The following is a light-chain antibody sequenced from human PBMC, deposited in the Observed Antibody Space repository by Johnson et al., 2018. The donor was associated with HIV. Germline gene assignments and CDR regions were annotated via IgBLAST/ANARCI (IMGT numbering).Light chain of an antibody. CDR1: RSHIGNNY. CDR3: GTWDSSLSAFYV. V-gene: IGLV1-51*01. CDR2: DNN. J-gene: IGLJ1*01. Sequence: VLTQPPSVSAAPGQKFPISCSGTRSHIGNNYVSWYQPFTGTAPKLVIHDNNKRPSGIPARFSGSKSGPSATLGITGLQTGDEADYYRGTWDSSLSAFYVFGTGTKVTVL.